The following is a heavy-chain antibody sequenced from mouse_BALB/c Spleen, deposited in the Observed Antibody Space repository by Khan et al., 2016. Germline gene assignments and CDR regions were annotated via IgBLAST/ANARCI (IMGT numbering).Heavy chain of an antibody. V-gene: IGHV3-8*02. D-gene: IGHD1-2*01. CDR1: GDSITSGH. CDR3: ATWDYYGSAVAY. CDR2: ISHSGDS. J-gene: IGHJ3*01. Sequence: EVQLQESGPSLARPSQTLSLTCSVTGDSITSGHWNWIRKFPGNKFDFMGYISHSGDSYYNPSLKSRVSITRDTSKNQYYLQLNSVTTEDTATYYCATWDYYGSAVAYWGQGTLVTVSA.